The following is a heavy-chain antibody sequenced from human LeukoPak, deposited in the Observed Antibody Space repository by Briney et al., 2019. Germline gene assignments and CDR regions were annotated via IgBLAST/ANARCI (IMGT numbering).Heavy chain of an antibody. Sequence: NASETLSLTCTVSGGSISSYYWSWIRQPPGKGLEWIGYIYYSGSTNYNPSLKSRVTISLDTSRNQFSLKLSSVTAADTAVYYCARPRGYSYGYRDWGQGTLVTVSS. J-gene: IGHJ4*02. CDR3: ARPRGYSYGYRD. V-gene: IGHV4-59*12. CDR2: IYYSGST. CDR1: GGSISSYY. D-gene: IGHD5-18*01.